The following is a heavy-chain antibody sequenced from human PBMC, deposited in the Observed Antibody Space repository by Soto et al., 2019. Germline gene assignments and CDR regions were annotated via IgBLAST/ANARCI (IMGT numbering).Heavy chain of an antibody. V-gene: IGHV3-23*01. CDR2: ISGSGGST. Sequence: GGSLRLSCAASGFTFSSYAMSWVRQAPGKGLEWVSAISGSGGSTYYADSVKGRFTISRDNSKNTLYLQMNSLRAEDTAVYYCAKDRLRFRNQYLPNYFDYWGQGTLVTVSS. D-gene: IGHD3-16*01. CDR3: AKDRLRFRNQYLPNYFDY. CDR1: GFTFSSYA. J-gene: IGHJ4*02.